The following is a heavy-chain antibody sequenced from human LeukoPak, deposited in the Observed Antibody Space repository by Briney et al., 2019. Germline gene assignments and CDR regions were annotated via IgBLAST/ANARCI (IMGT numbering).Heavy chain of an antibody. CDR1: GYTLTELS. V-gene: IGHV1-24*01. D-gene: IGHD1-26*01. Sequence: ASVNVSRKVSGYTLTELSMHWVRQAPGKGLEWMGGFDPEDGETIYAQKFQGRVTMTEDTSTDTAYMELGSLRSEDKAVYYCATGRYYPRFDYWGQGTLVTVSS. J-gene: IGHJ4*02. CDR2: FDPEDGET. CDR3: ATGRYYPRFDY.